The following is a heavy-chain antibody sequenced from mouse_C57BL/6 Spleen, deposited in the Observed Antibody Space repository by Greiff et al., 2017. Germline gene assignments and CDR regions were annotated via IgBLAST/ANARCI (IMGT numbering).Heavy chain of an antibody. V-gene: IGHV1-61*01. CDR2: IYPSDSET. J-gene: IGHJ3*01. CDR1: GYTFTSYW. CDR3: ARSYYYGSSGGFAY. Sequence: VQLQQPGAELVRPGSSVKLSCKASGYTFTSYWMDWVKQRPGQGLEWIGNIYPSDSETHYNQQFKDKATLTVDKSSSTAYMQLSSLTSEDSAVYYCARSYYYGSSGGFAYWGQGTLVTVSA. D-gene: IGHD1-1*01.